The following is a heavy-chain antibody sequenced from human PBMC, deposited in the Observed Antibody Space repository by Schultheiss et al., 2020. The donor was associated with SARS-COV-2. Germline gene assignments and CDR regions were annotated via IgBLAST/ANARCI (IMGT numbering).Heavy chain of an antibody. CDR1: GYTFTGYY. J-gene: IGHJ4*02. V-gene: IGHV1-8*02. CDR3: ARDRDYFDY. D-gene: IGHD3-10*01. Sequence: ASVKVSCKASGYTFTGYYMHWVRQAPGQGLEWMGWMNPNSGNTGYAQQLQGRVTMTRNTSITTAYMELSSLRSDDTAVYYCARDRDYFDYWGQGTLVTVSS. CDR2: MNPNSGNT.